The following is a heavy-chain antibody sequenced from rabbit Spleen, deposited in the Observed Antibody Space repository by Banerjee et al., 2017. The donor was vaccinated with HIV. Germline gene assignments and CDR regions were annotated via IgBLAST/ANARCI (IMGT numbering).Heavy chain of an antibody. CDR2: IDTGSSGFT. J-gene: IGHJ4*01. CDR1: GVSFSGDSY. V-gene: IGHV1S40*01. D-gene: IGHD4-1*01. CDR3: ARVSESSGWGEDL. Sequence: QSLEESGGDLVKPGTSLTLTCIASGVSFSGDSYMCWVRQAPGKGLEWIACIDTGSSGFTYFASWAKGRFTISKTSTTVTLQMTSLTAADTATYFCARVSESSGWGEDLWGPGTLVTVS.